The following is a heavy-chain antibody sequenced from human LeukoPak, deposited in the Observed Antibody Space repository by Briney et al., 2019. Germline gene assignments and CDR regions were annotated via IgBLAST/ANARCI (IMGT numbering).Heavy chain of an antibody. CDR1: GGTFSSYA. V-gene: IGHV1-69*06. Sequence: SVKVSCKASGGTFSSYAISWVRQAPGEGLEWMGGIIPIFGTANYAQKFQGRVTITADKSTSTAYMELSSLRSEDTAVYYCARDPGDCSSTSCDYWGQGTLVTVSS. CDR3: ARDPGDCSSTSCDY. CDR2: IIPIFGTA. J-gene: IGHJ4*02. D-gene: IGHD2-2*01.